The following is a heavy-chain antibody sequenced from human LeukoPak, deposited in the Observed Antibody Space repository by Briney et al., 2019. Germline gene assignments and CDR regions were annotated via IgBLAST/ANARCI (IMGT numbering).Heavy chain of an antibody. V-gene: IGHV1-8*01. CDR3: ARGSVVGAAVAHY. J-gene: IGHJ4*02. Sequence: RASVKVSCKASGYTFTSYDINWVRQATGQGLEWMGWMNPNSGNTGYAQKFQGRVTMTRNTSISTAYMELSSLRSEDTPVYYCARGSVVGAAVAHYWGQGTLVTVSS. CDR2: MNPNSGNT. CDR1: GYTFTSYD. D-gene: IGHD6-19*01.